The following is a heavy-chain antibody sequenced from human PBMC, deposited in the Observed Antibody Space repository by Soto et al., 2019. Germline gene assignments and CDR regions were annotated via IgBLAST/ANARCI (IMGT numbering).Heavy chain of an antibody. J-gene: IGHJ4*02. CDR3: AKVPRNSGNSYYFDY. Sequence: GGSLRLSCAACGFTFSSYGMHWVRQAPGKGLEWVAVIWYDGSNKYYADSVKGRFTISRDNSKNTPYLQMNSLRAEDTAVYYCAKVPRNSGNSYYFDYWGQGTLVTVSS. CDR2: IWYDGSNK. D-gene: IGHD1-26*01. V-gene: IGHV3-33*06. CDR1: GFTFSSYG.